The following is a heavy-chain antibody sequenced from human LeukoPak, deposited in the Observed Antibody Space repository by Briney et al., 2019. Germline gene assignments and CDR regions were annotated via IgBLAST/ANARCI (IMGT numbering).Heavy chain of an antibody. CDR1: RYTLTELS. Sequence: VASVKVSCKVSRYTLTELSMHWVRQAPGKGLEWMGGFDPEDGETIYAQKFQGRVTMTEDTSTDTAYMELSSLRSEDTAVYYCATTGPDFWSGYYDYWGQGTLVTVSS. D-gene: IGHD3-3*01. CDR3: ATTGPDFWSGYYDY. CDR2: FDPEDGET. V-gene: IGHV1-24*01. J-gene: IGHJ4*02.